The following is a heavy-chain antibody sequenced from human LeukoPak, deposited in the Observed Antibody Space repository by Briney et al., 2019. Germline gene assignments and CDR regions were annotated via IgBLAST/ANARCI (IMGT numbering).Heavy chain of an antibody. Sequence: QPGGSLRLSCAASGFAFSSYGMHWVRQAPGKGLEWVAFIRYDGSNKYYADSVKGRFTISRDNSKNTLYLQMNSLRAEDTAVYYCATTSSGYYYVWIWEAFDIWGQGTMVTVSS. CDR2: IRYDGSNK. D-gene: IGHD3-22*01. CDR3: ATTSSGYYYVWIWEAFDI. J-gene: IGHJ3*02. CDR1: GFAFSSYG. V-gene: IGHV3-30*02.